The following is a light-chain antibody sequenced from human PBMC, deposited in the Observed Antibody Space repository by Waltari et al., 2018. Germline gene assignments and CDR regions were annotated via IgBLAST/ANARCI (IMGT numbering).Light chain of an antibody. V-gene: IGLV1-47*02. CDR2: SNH. Sequence: QSVLTQAPSASGTPGQRVTISCSGSSSNIGSNYVYWFQHLPGTAPKLLLYSNHQRPSGVPDRFSGSKSGTSASLAISGLRSEDEGDYYCAAWDDSLSGWVFGGGTKLTVL. CDR3: AAWDDSLSGWV. J-gene: IGLJ3*02. CDR1: SSNIGSNY.